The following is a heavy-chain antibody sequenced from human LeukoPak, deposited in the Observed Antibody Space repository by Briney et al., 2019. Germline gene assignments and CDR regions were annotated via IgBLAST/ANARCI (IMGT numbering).Heavy chain of an antibody. CDR3: ARDRAAADLDY. D-gene: IGHD6-13*01. CDR2: ISSNGGGT. CDR1: GFTFSSYA. V-gene: IGHV3-23*01. J-gene: IGHJ4*02. Sequence: PGGCLRLSCAASGFTFSSYAMSWVRRAPGKGLEWVSAISSNGGGTFYADSVKGQFTISRDNSQNTLYLQMNSLRAEDTAVYYCARDRAAADLDYWGQGTLVTVSS.